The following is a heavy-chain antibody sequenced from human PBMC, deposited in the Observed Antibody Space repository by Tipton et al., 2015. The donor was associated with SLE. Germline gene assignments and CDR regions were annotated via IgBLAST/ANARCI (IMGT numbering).Heavy chain of an antibody. Sequence: TLPLTCAVYGGSFSGYYWSWLRQPPGKGLEWIGEINHSGSTNYNPSLKSRVTISVDTSKNQFSLKLSSVTAADTAVYYCARGQDSSSGGFDPWGQGTLVTVSS. CDR3: ARGQDSSSGGFDP. CDR2: INHSGST. CDR1: GGSFSGYY. D-gene: IGHD6-13*01. V-gene: IGHV4-34*01. J-gene: IGHJ5*02.